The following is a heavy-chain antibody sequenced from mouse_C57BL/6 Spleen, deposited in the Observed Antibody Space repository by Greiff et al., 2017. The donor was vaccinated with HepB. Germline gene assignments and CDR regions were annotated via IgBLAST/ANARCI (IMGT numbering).Heavy chain of an antibody. D-gene: IGHD1-1*01. J-gene: IGHJ4*01. CDR1: GYTFTSYW. CDR2: IDPSDSYT. V-gene: IGHV1-69*01. Sequence: QVQLQQPGAELVMPGASVKLSCKASGYTFTSYWMHWVKQRPGQGLEWIGEIDPSDSYTNYNQKFKGKSTLTVDKSSSTAYMQLSSLTSEDSAVYYCARRLLGSPYAMDYWGQGTSVTVSS. CDR3: ARRLLGSPYAMDY.